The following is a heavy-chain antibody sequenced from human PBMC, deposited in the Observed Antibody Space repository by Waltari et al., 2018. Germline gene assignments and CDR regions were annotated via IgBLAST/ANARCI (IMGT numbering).Heavy chain of an antibody. V-gene: IGHV4-34*01. CDR1: GGSFSGYY. CDR3: ARDRITIFGVVSGPEYYYYYYGMDV. D-gene: IGHD3-3*01. Sequence: QVQLQQWGAGLLKPSETLSLTCAVYGGSFSGYYWSWIRQPPGKGLEWIGEINHSGSTNYNPSRKSRVTISVDTSKNQFSLKLSSVTAADTAVYYCARDRITIFGVVSGPEYYYYYYGMDVWGQGTTVTVSS. CDR2: INHSGST. J-gene: IGHJ6*02.